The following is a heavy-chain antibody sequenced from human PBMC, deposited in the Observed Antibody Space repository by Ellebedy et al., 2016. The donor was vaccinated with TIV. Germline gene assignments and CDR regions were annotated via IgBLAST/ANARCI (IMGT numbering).Heavy chain of an antibody. CDR2: IYSGGST. V-gene: IGHV3-53*01. D-gene: IGHD3-10*01. Sequence: GESLKISXVASGLTVSSNFMNWVRQAPGKGLEWVSVIYSGGSTYYADSVKGRFSISRDNPKNTLYLQINTLRAEDTAVYYCARVGKRGYYYMDVWGKGTTVTVSS. J-gene: IGHJ6*03. CDR3: ARVGKRGYYYMDV. CDR1: GLTVSSNF.